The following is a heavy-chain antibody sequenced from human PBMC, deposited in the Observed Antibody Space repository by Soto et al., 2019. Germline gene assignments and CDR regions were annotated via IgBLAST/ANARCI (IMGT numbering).Heavy chain of an antibody. CDR2: IIPIFGTA. Sequence: ASVKVSCKASGGTFSSYAISWVRQAPGQGLEWMGGIIPIFGTANYAQKFQGRVTITRDTSATTAYMELSSLRSEDSAVFYCARVKIVVVPAAISAGNYYYYYGMDVWGQGTTVTVSS. CDR1: GGTFSSYA. CDR3: ARVKIVVVPAAISAGNYYYYYGMDV. J-gene: IGHJ6*02. D-gene: IGHD2-2*01. V-gene: IGHV1-69*05.